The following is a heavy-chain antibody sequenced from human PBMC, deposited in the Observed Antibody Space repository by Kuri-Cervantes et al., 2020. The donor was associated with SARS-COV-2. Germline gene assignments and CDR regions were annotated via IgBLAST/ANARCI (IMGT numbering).Heavy chain of an antibody. CDR1: GGSISSYY. V-gene: IGHV4-59*01. D-gene: IGHD6-13*01. CDR3: ARDSYSSSRSQYDY. J-gene: IGHJ4*02. CDR2: IYYSGST. Sequence: SETLSLTCTVSGGSISSYYWSWIRQPPGKGLEWIGYIYYSGSTNYNPSLKSRVTISVDTSKNQFSLKLSSVTAADTAVYYCARDSYSSSRSQYDYWGQGTLVTVSS.